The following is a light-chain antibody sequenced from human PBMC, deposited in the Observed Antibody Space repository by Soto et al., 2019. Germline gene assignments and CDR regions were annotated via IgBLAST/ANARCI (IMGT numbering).Light chain of an antibody. CDR1: STDVDGYDY. Sequence: QSVLTQPASVSGSPGQSITISCTGASTDVDGYDYVSWYQQHPGQAPKLMIYDANNRPSGVSYRFSGSKSGDTASLTISGLQAEDDADYYCSSYTSSAPFYVFGTGTKLTVL. CDR2: DAN. V-gene: IGLV2-14*03. CDR3: SSYTSSAPFYV. J-gene: IGLJ1*01.